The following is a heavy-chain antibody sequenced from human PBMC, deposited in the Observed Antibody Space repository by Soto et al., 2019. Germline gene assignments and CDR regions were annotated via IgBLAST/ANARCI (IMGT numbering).Heavy chain of an antibody. CDR2: ISSRGTYI. CDR1: GFTFSSYS. J-gene: IGHJ4*02. CDR3: ARLSGHNYGDYYFDS. V-gene: IGHV3-21*01. D-gene: IGHD5-18*01. Sequence: GGSLRLSCVASGFTFSSYSINWVRQAPGKGLEWVSSISSRGTYIFFADSVQGRFTIARDNARNSLYLQMNGLKDEDTAVYYCARLSGHNYGDYYFDSWGRGALVTVSS.